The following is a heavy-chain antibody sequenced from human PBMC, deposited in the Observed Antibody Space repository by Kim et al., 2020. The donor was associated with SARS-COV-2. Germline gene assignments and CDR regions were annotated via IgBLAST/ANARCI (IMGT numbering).Heavy chain of an antibody. CDR1: GFTFSGFW. CDR2: IKEDGRDK. J-gene: IGHJ6*03. D-gene: IGHD5-18*01. V-gene: IGHV3-7*04. CDR3: ARVDERYRYGYNNYYYMYV. Sequence: GGSLRLSCEASGFTFSGFWMIWVRQAPGKGLEWVATIKEDGRDKYYGDSVKGRFTISRDNAKTSLYLQMDSLRVEDTAVYYCARVDERYRYGYNNYYYMYVGGEGPGVPVPS.